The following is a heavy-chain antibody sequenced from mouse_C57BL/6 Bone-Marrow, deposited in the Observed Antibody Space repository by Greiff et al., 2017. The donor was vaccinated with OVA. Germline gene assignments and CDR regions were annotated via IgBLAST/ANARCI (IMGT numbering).Heavy chain of an antibody. CDR3: ARHGITTVVEGYAMDY. CDR1: GFSLTSYG. D-gene: IGHD1-1*01. Sequence: QVQLKESGPGLVAPSQSLSITCTVSGFSLTSYGVHWVRQPPGKGLEWLVVIWSDGSTTYNSALKSRLSISKDNSKSQVFLKMNSLQTDDTAMYYCARHGITTVVEGYAMDYWGQGTSVTVSS. CDR2: IWSDGST. J-gene: IGHJ4*01. V-gene: IGHV2-6-1*01.